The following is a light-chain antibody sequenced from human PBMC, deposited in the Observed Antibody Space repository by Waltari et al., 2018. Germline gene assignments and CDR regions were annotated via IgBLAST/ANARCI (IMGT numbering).Light chain of an antibody. V-gene: IGLV3-21*04. CDR1: HIGCKS. J-gene: IGLJ1*01. CDR3: QVWDSSSDLLYV. Sequence: YVLAHPPSVSVAPGETARIPCGEGHIGCKSVHWYQQKPGQAPRLIIFYDTKRPSGISERFSGSNSANTATLTISRAEAGDEADYYCQVWDSSSDLLYVFGAGTKVTVL. CDR2: YDT.